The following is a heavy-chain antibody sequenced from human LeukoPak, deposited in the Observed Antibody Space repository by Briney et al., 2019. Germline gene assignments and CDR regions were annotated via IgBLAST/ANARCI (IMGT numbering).Heavy chain of an antibody. CDR2: INHSGST. CDR3: ARVKGVVVPAAIPTRNWFDP. V-gene: IGHV4-34*01. D-gene: IGHD2-2*02. Sequence: SETLSLTCAVYGVSFSGYYWSWLRQPPGKGLEWVGEINHSGSTNYNPSLKSRVTISVDTSKNQFSLKLSSVTAADTAVYYCARVKGVVVPAAIPTRNWFDPWGQGTLVTVSS. CDR1: GVSFSGYY. J-gene: IGHJ5*02.